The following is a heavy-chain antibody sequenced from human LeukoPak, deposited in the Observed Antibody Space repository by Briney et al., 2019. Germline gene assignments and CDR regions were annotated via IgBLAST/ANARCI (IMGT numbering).Heavy chain of an antibody. Sequence: GGSLRLSCAASGFTFSNYGMHWVRQAPGKGLEWVSGISWNSGSIGYADSVKGRFTVSRDNAKNSLYLQMNSLRAEDMALYKPLNPAQQLVLRRRTDWGQGTLVTVSS. V-gene: IGHV3-9*03. D-gene: IGHD6-13*01. CDR2: ISWNSGSI. CDR3: LNPAQQLVLRRRTD. J-gene: IGHJ4*02. CDR1: GFTFSNYG.